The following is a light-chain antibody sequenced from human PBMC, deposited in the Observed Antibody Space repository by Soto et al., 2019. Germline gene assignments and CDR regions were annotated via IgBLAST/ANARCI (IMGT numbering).Light chain of an antibody. Sequence: SVLTQPASVSGSAGQSIAISCTGSSSDVGIYNYVSWYQQHPGKVPKLIIYEVTSRPSGVSIRFSGSKSGNTASLTISGLRPEDEADYYCSSYTTSSTRVFGTGTKVTVL. J-gene: IGLJ1*01. CDR3: SSYTTSSTRV. CDR2: EVT. V-gene: IGLV2-14*01. CDR1: SSDVGIYNY.